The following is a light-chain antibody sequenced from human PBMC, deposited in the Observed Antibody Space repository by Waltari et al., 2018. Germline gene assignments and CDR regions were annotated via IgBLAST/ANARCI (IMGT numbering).Light chain of an antibody. CDR2: HDD. Sequence: QSVLTQPPSVSGAPRQRVTISCSGSRTNIEINAVSWYQQVPGKAPKLLIYHDDLLPSGVSDRFSASKSGTSASLAISGLQSEDEADYYCAAWDDSLNGRVFGGGTKLTVL. V-gene: IGLV1-36*01. J-gene: IGLJ3*02. CDR1: RTNIEINA. CDR3: AAWDDSLNGRV.